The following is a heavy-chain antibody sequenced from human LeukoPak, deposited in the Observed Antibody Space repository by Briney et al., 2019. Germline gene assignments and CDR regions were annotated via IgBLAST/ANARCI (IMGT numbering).Heavy chain of an antibody. V-gene: IGHV3-48*03. J-gene: IGHJ6*02. D-gene: IGHD3-10*01. CDR1: GFTFRSYE. Sequence: GGSLRLSCAASGFTFRSYEMTWVRQAPGKGLEWVSYISSSGGTIYSADSVKGRFTISRDNSKNTLYLQMNSLRAEDTAVYYCAREHYYGSGSYYMDVWGQGTTVTVSS. CDR2: ISSSGGTI. CDR3: AREHYYGSGSYYMDV.